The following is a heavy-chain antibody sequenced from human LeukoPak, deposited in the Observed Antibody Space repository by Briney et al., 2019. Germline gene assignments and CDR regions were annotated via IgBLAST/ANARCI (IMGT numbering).Heavy chain of an antibody. J-gene: IGHJ4*02. V-gene: IGHV3-73*01. CDR2: IRSKANSYAT. Sequence: PEGSLRLSCAASGFIFSGSAMHWVRQASGKGLEWVGRIRSKANSYATAYAASVKGRFTISRDDSKNTAYLQMNSLKTEDTAVYYCTRLGYDSHSWGQGTLVTVSS. CDR3: TRLGYDSHS. CDR1: GFIFSGSA. D-gene: IGHD3-22*01.